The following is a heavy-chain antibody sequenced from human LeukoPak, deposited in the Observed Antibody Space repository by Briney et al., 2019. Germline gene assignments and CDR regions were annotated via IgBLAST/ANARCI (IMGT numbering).Heavy chain of an antibody. CDR1: GGSISSYY. CDR2: IYTSGST. J-gene: IGHJ4*02. V-gene: IGHV4-4*07. CDR3: AREVTSLLNFWGGTFDY. D-gene: IGHD3-3*01. Sequence: SETLSLTCTVSGGSISSYYWSWIRQPAGKGLEWIGRIYTSGSTNYNPSLKSRVTMSVDTSKNQFSLKLSSVTAADTAVYYCAREVTSLLNFWGGTFDYWGQGTLVTVSS.